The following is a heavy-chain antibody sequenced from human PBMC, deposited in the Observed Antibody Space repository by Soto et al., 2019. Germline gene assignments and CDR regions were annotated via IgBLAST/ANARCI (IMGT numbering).Heavy chain of an antibody. CDR2: AKSEINGGAV. V-gene: IGHV3-15*07. CDR3: AADLPDWGAYAFDY. J-gene: IGHJ4*01. CDR1: GFTFTRAW. D-gene: IGHD3-16*01. Sequence: EVQLVESGGDLVQPGGSLRLSCAASGFTFTRAWLNWVRQAPGKGLEWVGRAKSEINGGAVDYAAPVKGRFTISRDASQNTVYLQMNSLRADDTAVYDCAADLPDWGAYAFDYWGHGTQVTVSS.